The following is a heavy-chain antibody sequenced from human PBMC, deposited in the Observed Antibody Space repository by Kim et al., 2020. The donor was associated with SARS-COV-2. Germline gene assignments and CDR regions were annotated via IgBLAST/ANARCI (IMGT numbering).Heavy chain of an antibody. CDR2: FYWDNDA. CDR1: GFSLTTNGVA. V-gene: IGHV2-5*02. CDR3: AHSSRLYCPNGGSCYSFDP. D-gene: IGHD2-8*01. J-gene: IGHJ5*02. Sequence: SGPTLVNPTQTLTLTCTFSGFSLTTNGVAVGWIRQPPGKALEWLAIFYWDNDARHNPSLRNRITITKDTCKNQVVLTMTNMGPVDTATYYCAHSSRLYCPNGGSCYSFDPWGQGTLVTVSS.